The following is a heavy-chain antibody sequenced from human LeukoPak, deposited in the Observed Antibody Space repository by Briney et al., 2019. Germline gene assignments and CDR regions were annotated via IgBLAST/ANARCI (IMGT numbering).Heavy chain of an antibody. J-gene: IGHJ4*02. CDR2: ISSSSSYI. V-gene: IGHV3-21*01. CDR3: AKNLGYCSGGSCSIDY. D-gene: IGHD2-15*01. CDR1: GFTFSSYS. Sequence: GGSLRLSCAASGFTFSSYSMNWVRQAPGKGLEWVSSISSSSSYIYYADSVKGRFTISRDNAKNSLYLQMNSLRAEDTAVYYCAKNLGYCSGGSCSIDYWGQGTLVTVSS.